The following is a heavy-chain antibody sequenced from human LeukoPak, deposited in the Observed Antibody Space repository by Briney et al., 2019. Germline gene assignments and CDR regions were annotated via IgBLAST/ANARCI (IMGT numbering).Heavy chain of an antibody. CDR2: IYSSGST. CDR1: GGSISSYY. V-gene: IGHV4-4*07. CDR3: AGDLVAADNNWFDS. D-gene: IGHD2-2*01. J-gene: IGHJ5*01. Sequence: PSETLSLTCTVSGGSISSYYWSWIRQPAGKGLEWIGRIYSSGSTNYNPSLKSRVTISRDTSKNQFSLKLSSVTAADTAVYYCAGDLVAADNNWFDSWGQGTLVTVSS.